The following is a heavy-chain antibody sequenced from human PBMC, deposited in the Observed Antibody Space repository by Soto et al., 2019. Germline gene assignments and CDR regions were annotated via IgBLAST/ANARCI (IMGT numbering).Heavy chain of an antibody. V-gene: IGHV3-23*01. CDR2: ISGSGGST. J-gene: IGHJ2*01. CDR3: AKERIVVVPAAIGYFDL. Sequence: GSLRLSCAASGFTFSSYAMSWVRQAPGKGLEWVSAISGSGGSTYYEDSVKGRFTISRDNSKNTLYLQMNSLRAEDTAVYYCAKERIVVVPAAIGYFDLWGRGTLVTVSS. D-gene: IGHD2-2*02. CDR1: GFTFSSYA.